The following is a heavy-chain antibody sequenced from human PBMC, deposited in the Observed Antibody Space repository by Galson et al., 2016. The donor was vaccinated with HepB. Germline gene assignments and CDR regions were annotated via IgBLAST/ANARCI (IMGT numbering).Heavy chain of an antibody. CDR3: TRGLTALDY. V-gene: IGHV3-21*01. Sequence: SLRLSCAASGFTFSRYSMNWVRQAPGKGLEWLSSISSSGNYIYYADSVQGRFTISRDNDKKSLYLDLISLRAEDTAVYYCTRGLTALDYWGQGTLVTVSS. D-gene: IGHD3-9*01. J-gene: IGHJ4*02. CDR2: ISSSGNYI. CDR1: GFTFSRYS.